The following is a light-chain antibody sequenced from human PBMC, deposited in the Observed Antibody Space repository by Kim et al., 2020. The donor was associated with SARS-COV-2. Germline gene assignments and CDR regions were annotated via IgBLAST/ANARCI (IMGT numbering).Light chain of an antibody. CDR2: RDS. CDR1: NIGSKN. V-gene: IGLV3-9*01. Sequence: SYELTQPLSGSVALGQTARITCGGNNIGSKNVHWYQQKPGQAPVLVIYRDSNRPSGIPERFSGSNSENTATLTISRAQAGDEADYYCQVWDSSTGVFGGGTQLTVL. J-gene: IGLJ3*02. CDR3: QVWDSSTGV.